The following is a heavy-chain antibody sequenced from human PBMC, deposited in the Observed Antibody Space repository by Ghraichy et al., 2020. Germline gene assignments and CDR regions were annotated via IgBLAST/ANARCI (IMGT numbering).Heavy chain of an antibody. V-gene: IGHV4-59*08. CDR2: IYYSGST. CDR1: GGSISSYY. CDR3: ARQRNDFWSGHYYYYYGMDV. J-gene: IGHJ6*02. D-gene: IGHD3-3*01. Sequence: SETLSLTCTVSGGSISSYYWSWIRQPPGKGLEWIGYIYYSGSTNYNPSLKSRVTISVDTSKNQFSLKLSSVTAADTAVYYCARQRNDFWSGHYYYYYGMDVWGQGTTVTVSS.